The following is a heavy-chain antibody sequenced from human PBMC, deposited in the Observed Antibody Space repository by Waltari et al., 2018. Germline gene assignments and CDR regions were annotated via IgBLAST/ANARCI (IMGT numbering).Heavy chain of an antibody. J-gene: IGHJ6*02. D-gene: IGHD3-22*01. V-gene: IGHV3-23*01. CDR1: AFTFSSYT. CDR3: ANFIRGPMNYAYYGMDV. Sequence: EVQLLESGGGLVPPGGSLRVSCAASAFTFSSYTLSWVRPSPVTGLKWVSAISGSGGSTSYASSGKGRFNNSRNNAKNTMYVEMNSRRAEDTAGSYWANFIRGPMNYAYYGMDVWGQGTTVTVSS. CDR2: ISGSGGST.